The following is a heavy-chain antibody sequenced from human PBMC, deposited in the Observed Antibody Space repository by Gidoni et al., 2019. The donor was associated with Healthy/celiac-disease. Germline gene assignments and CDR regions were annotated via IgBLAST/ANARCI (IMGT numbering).Heavy chain of an antibody. Sequence: EVQLMQSGAGLVHPGGSVRPSCASSGFTVSSNSMSWVRQAPGKGLEWVSVIYSGGSTYYADSVKGRSTSSRDNSKNTLYRQMNSLRAEDTAVYYCARASDYDPCAFDIWGQGTMVTVSS. CDR2: IYSGGST. V-gene: IGHV3-66*02. D-gene: IGHD3-22*01. CDR3: ARASDYDPCAFDI. J-gene: IGHJ3*02. CDR1: GFTVSSNS.